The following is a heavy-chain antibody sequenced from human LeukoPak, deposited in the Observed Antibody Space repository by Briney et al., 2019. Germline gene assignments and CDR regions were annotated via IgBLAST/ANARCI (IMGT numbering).Heavy chain of an antibody. J-gene: IGHJ5*02. CDR2: ISAYNGNT. V-gene: IGHV1-18*01. Sequence: ASVKVSCKACGYTFTSYGISWVRQAPGQGLEWMGWISAYNGNTNYAQKLQGRVTMTTDTSTSTAYMELRSLRSDDTAVYYCARECYYDSSGYYIFYWFDPWGQGTLVTVSS. CDR1: GYTFTSYG. CDR3: ARECYYDSSGYYIFYWFDP. D-gene: IGHD3-22*01.